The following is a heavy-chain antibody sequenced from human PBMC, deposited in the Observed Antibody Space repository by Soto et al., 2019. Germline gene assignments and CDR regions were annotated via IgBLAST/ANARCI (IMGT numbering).Heavy chain of an antibody. D-gene: IGHD3-9*01. J-gene: IGHJ5*02. CDR1: GVSIKTYY. CDR3: ARDDYYDSNNWFDP. V-gene: IGHV4-4*07. Sequence: PSGTLSLTCAVSGVSIKTYYGSWIRKPAGKGLEWIGRIYTTGSANHNPSLKSRVTMSVDTSKNQVSLKLTSVTAADAGVYYCARDDYYDSNNWFDPWGQGILVTVS. CDR2: IYTTGSA.